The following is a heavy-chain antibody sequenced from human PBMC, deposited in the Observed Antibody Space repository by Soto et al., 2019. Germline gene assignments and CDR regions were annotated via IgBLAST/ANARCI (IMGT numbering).Heavy chain of an antibody. CDR1: GFTFSSYG. Sequence: QLQLVESGGGVVPPGRSLRLSCAASGFTFSSYGMHWARQAPGEGLEWVAVISYDGNRKYYADSVKGRFTISRDFSKNTVDLHMNSLRVEDTAVYFCARKGYGGRWSLDYWGQGSLVTVSS. V-gene: IGHV3-30*03. D-gene: IGHD2-15*01. J-gene: IGHJ4*02. CDR2: ISYDGNRK. CDR3: ARKGYGGRWSLDY.